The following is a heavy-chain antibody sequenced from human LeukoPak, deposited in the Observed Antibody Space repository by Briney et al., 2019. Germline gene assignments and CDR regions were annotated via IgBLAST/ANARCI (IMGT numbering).Heavy chain of an antibody. Sequence: GGSLRLSCAASGFTFGNYLMHWVRQAPGKGLMWVSRVHIDGSSTTYADSVKGRFTISRDDAKNTLYLQMNSLRAEDTAVYYCARAPSGWHATDVWGHGTTVTVSS. CDR1: GFTFGNYL. CDR3: ARAPSGWHATDV. CDR2: VHIDGSST. D-gene: IGHD6-19*01. V-gene: IGHV3-74*01. J-gene: IGHJ6*02.